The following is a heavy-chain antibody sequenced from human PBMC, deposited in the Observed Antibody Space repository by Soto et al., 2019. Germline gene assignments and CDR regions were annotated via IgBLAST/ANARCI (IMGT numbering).Heavy chain of an antibody. Sequence: GGSLRLSCAASGFSVTDHYMTWVRQAPGKGLEWVSVLYTGGSAYYGDSVKGRFTISRDNSKNTVFLQMNSLRAEDTAVYYCAKDHGMDVWGQGATVTVSS. CDR3: AKDHGMDV. CDR1: GFSVTDHY. V-gene: IGHV3-53*01. CDR2: LYTGGSA. J-gene: IGHJ6*02.